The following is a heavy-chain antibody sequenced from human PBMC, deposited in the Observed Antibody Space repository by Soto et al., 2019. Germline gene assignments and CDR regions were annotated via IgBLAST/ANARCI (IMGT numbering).Heavy chain of an antibody. CDR3: AKDQRKEIFGVVIIARYFDY. CDR2: ISGSGGST. J-gene: IGHJ4*02. CDR1: GFTFSSYA. V-gene: IGHV3-23*01. Sequence: GGSLRLSCAASGFTFSSYAMSWVCQAPGKGLEWVSAISGSGGSTYYADSVKGRFTISRDNSKNTLYLQMNSLRAEDTAVYYCAKDQRKEIFGVVIIARYFDYWGQGTLVTVSS. D-gene: IGHD3-3*01.